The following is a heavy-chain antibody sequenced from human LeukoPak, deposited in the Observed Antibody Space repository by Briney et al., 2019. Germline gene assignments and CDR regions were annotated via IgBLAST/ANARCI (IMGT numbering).Heavy chain of an antibody. V-gene: IGHV3-66*01. J-gene: IGHJ4*02. D-gene: IGHD5-18*01. Sequence: GGSLRLSCAASGFTVSSNYMSWVRQAPGKGLEWVSVIYSGGSTYYADSVKGRFTISRDNSKNTLYLQMNSLRAKDTAVYYCASFSGYSYGYFDYWGQGTLVTVSS. CDR2: IYSGGST. CDR1: GFTVSSNY. CDR3: ASFSGYSYGYFDY.